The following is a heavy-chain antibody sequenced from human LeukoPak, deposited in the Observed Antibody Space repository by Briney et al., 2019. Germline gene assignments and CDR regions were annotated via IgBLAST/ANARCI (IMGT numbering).Heavy chain of an antibody. Sequence: GASVKDSCKASGYTFTSYYMHWVRQAPGQGLEWMGIINPSGGSTSYAQKFQGRVTMTRDTSTSTVYMELSSLRSEATAVYYCARWEITMVRGSHFDYWGQGTLVTVSS. J-gene: IGHJ4*02. D-gene: IGHD3-10*01. CDR3: ARWEITMVRGSHFDY. V-gene: IGHV1-46*01. CDR2: INPSGGST. CDR1: GYTFTSYY.